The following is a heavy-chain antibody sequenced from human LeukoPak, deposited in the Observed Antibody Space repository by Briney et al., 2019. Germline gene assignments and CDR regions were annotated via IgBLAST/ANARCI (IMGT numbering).Heavy chain of an antibody. CDR3: ARDSGLWSSEYYFDY. V-gene: IGHV3-21*01. J-gene: IGHJ4*02. CDR2: ISTSSSYI. Sequence: GGSLRLSCAASGFTFSGYSMNWVRQAPGKGLEWVSSISTSSSYIYYADSVKGRLTISRDNAKNSLYLQMNSLRAEDTAVYYCARDSGLWSSEYYFDYWGQGTLVTVSS. D-gene: IGHD2-15*01. CDR1: GFTFSGYS.